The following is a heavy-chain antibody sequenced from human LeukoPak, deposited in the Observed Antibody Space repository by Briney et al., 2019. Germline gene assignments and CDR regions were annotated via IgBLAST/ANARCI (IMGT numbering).Heavy chain of an antibody. CDR2: IYSGGST. D-gene: IGHD1-14*01. V-gene: IGHV3-53*01. CDR1: GFTVSSNY. CDR3: ARVISGWTPDY. J-gene: IGHJ4*02. Sequence: PGGSLRLSCAASGFTVSSNYMSWVRQAPGKGLEWVSVIYSGGSTYYADSVKGRFTISRDNAKNSLYLQMNSLRAEDTAVYYCARVISGWTPDYWGQGTLVTVSS.